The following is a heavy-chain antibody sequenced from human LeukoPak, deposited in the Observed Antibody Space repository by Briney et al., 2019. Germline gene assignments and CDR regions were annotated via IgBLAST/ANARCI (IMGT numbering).Heavy chain of an antibody. CDR2: IYASGSA. V-gene: IGHV4-59*02. CDR3: AREAPGGSGWTYFDY. D-gene: IGHD6-19*01. CDR1: RGSVSGHY. Sequence: SEPLSLTCNVSRGSVSGHYWDWIRQPQGKGLKWIGYIYASGSANYHPSLKSRVTISLDTSKNHVSLRLTSVTAEDTAVYYCAREAPGGSGWTYFDYWGRGSLVTVSS. J-gene: IGHJ4*02.